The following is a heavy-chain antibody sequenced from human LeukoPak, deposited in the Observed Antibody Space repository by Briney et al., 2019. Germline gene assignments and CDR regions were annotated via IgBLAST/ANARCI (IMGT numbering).Heavy chain of an antibody. V-gene: IGHV1-46*01. J-gene: IGHJ4*02. CDR3: ARDQEAFDY. CDR1: GNTFTKYC. Sequence: ASVKVSCKASGNTFTKYCIHWVRQAPGQGLEWMGMIYPRDGSTSYAQKFQGRVTVTRDTSTSTVHMELSGLRSEDTAVYYCARDQEAFDYWGQGTLVTVSS. CDR2: IYPRDGST.